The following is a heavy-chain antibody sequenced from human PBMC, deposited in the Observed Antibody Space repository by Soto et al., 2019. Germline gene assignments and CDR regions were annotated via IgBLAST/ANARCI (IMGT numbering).Heavy chain of an antibody. CDR3: ARFRASLDYYYYMDV. J-gene: IGHJ6*03. V-gene: IGHV4-31*03. CDR1: GGSISSGAYY. Sequence: SETLSLTCTVSGGSISSGAYYWSWIRQHPGKGLEWIGYIYYSGNTYYNPSLKSRVTISVDTSENQFSLKRSSVTAADTAVYYCARFRASLDYYYYMDVWGKGTTVTVSS. CDR2: IYYSGNT.